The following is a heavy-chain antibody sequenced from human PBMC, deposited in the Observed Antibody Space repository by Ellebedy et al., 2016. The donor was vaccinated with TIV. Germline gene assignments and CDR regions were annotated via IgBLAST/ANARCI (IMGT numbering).Heavy chain of an antibody. D-gene: IGHD3-16*02. CDR1: GYTFTSYG. CDR2: ISAYNGNT. CDR3: ARKTLRLGELSWSY. J-gene: IGHJ4*02. V-gene: IGHV1-18*04. Sequence: ASVKVSCXASGYTFTSYGISWVRQAPGQGLEWMGWISAYNGNTNYAQKLQGRVTMTRNTSISTAYMELSSLRSEDTAVYYCARKTLRLGELSWSYWGQGTLVTVSS.